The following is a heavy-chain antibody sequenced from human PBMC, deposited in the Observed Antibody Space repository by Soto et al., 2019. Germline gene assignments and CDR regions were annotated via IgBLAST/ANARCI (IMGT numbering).Heavy chain of an antibody. CDR1: EFTFSSYA. CDR2: VSGSGGTT. V-gene: IGHV3-23*01. D-gene: IGHD3-10*01. Sequence: GGSLRLSCAASEFTFSSYAMSWVRQAPGKGLEWVSGVSGSGGTTYYADSVKGRFTISRDNSKNTLYLQMDSLGAVDTAVYFCAKGRYYSDSWCQGALVTVSS. CDR3: AKGRYYSDS. J-gene: IGHJ4*02.